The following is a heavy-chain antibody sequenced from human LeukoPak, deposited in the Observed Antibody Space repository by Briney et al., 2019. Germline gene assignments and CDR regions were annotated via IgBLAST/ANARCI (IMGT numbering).Heavy chain of an antibody. J-gene: IGHJ6*02. CDR3: ARGLSPYERYDYYGMDV. D-gene: IGHD2-8*01. CDR1: GYTFTSYD. CDR2: MNPNSGNT. V-gene: IGHV1-8*01. Sequence: GASVKVSCKASGYTFTSYDINWVRQATGQGLEWMGWMNPNSGNTGYAQKFQGRVTMTRNTSISTAYMELSSLRSEDTAVYYCARGLSPYERYDYYGMDVWGQGTTVTVSS.